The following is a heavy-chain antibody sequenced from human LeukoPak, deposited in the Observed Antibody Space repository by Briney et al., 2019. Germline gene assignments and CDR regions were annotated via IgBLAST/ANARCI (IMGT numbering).Heavy chain of an antibody. CDR1: GFTFSDYA. CDR2: ISDVGDTS. J-gene: IGHJ4*02. D-gene: IGHD2-2*01. CDR3: AKGFSSNDF. Sequence: GGSLRLSCAASGFTFSDYAMSWVRQAPGKGLEWVSAISDVGDTSYYADSVKGRFTVSRDNSKNTLHLQIHSLRAEGTAVYYCAKGFSSNDFWGQGTLVTVSS. V-gene: IGHV3-23*01.